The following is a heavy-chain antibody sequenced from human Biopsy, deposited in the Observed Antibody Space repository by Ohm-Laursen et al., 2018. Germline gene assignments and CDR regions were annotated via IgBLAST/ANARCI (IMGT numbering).Heavy chain of an antibody. J-gene: IGHJ6*02. V-gene: IGHV4-34*01. Sequence: PGTLSLTCTVSRDSISNYYWTWIRQTPGKGLEWIGEINHSGRTNYNPSLKSRVTISVDTSKNQFSLKVRSVTAADTAVYYCVRGVDYYDPYHYYALDVWGQGTTVTVSS. CDR3: VRGVDYYDPYHYYALDV. CDR2: INHSGRT. D-gene: IGHD3-22*01. CDR1: RDSISNYY.